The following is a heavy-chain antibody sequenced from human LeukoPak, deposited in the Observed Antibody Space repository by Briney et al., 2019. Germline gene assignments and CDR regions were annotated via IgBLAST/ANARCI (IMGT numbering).Heavy chain of an antibody. CDR2: ISAYNGNT. V-gene: IGHV1-18*01. CDR1: GYTFTIYG. J-gene: IGHJ4*02. D-gene: IGHD1-26*01. Sequence: AAGKVCCKASGYTFTIYGISWVRQAHGQGMEWMGWISAYNGNTNYAQKLQGRVTMTTYTSKSIVYMELRSLRSDDTAVYYCARDPEVGATVFDYWGQGTLVTVSS. CDR3: ARDPEVGATVFDY.